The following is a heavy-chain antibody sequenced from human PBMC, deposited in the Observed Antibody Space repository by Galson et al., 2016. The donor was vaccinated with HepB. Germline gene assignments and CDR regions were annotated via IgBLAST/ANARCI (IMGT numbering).Heavy chain of an antibody. V-gene: IGHV3-30*04. Sequence: SLRLSCAASGFTFSSSVLHWVRQAPGKGLEWVASLSYDGSNKDYADFVKGRFTISRDNSKNTLYLQMNSLRDEDTAVYYCTRMSGGSPYWYFDLWGRGTLVTVSS. J-gene: IGHJ2*01. CDR1: GFTFSSSV. D-gene: IGHD6-13*01. CDR3: TRMSGGSPYWYFDL. CDR2: LSYDGSNK.